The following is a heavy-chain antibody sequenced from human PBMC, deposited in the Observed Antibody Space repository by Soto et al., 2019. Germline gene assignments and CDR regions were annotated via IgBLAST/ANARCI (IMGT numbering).Heavy chain of an antibody. CDR3: ASISMVRGYY. J-gene: IGHJ4*02. D-gene: IGHD3-10*01. V-gene: IGHV3-30-3*01. Sequence: QVQLVESGGGVVQPGRSLRLSCAASGFTFSSYAMHWVRQAPGKGLEWVAVISYDGSNQYYADSVKGRFTISRDNSKNTLYLQMNSLRAEDTAVYYCASISMVRGYYWGQGTLVTVSS. CDR1: GFTFSSYA. CDR2: ISYDGSNQ.